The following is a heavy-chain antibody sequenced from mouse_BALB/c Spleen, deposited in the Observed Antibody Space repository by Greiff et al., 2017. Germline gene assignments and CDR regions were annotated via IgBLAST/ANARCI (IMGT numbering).Heavy chain of an antibody. CDR1: GYNFTSYW. J-gene: IGHJ1*01. CDR2: IYPGSGST. CDR3: ARDWTTVDYWYFDV. V-gene: IGHV1-55*01. Sequence: QVQLQQPGAELVKPGTSVKLSCKASGYNFTSYWINWVKLRPGQGLEWIGDIYPGSGSTNYNEKFKSKATLTVDTSSSTAYMQLSSLASEDSALYYCARDWTTVDYWYFDVWGAGTTVTVSS. D-gene: IGHD1-1*01.